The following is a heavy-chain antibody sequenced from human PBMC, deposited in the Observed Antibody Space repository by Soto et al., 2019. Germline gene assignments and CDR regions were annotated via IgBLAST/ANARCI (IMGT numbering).Heavy chain of an antibody. V-gene: IGHV4-30-4*01. CDR3: ARVVVVVTAPRRAFDI. J-gene: IGHJ3*02. CDR1: GGSISSGDYY. CDR2: IYHSGST. Sequence: SETLSLTCTVSGGSISSGDYYWSWIRQPPGKGLEWIGYIYHSGSTYYNPSLKSRVTISVDTSKNQFSLKLSSVTAADTAVYYCARVVVVVTAPRRAFDIWGQGTMVT. D-gene: IGHD2-21*02.